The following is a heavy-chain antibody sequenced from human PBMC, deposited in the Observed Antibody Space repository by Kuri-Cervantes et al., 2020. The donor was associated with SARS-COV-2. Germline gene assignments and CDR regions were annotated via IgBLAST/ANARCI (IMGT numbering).Heavy chain of an antibody. CDR1: GFTFDDYA. Sequence: GGSLRLSCAASGFTFDDYAMHWVRQAPGKGLEWVSGISWNSGSIGYADSVKGRFTISRDNAKNSLYLQMNSLRAEDTALYYCAKDIKDYYDSSGYYSVAFDIWAKGQWSPSPQ. V-gene: IGHV3-9*01. D-gene: IGHD3-22*01. J-gene: IGHJ3*02. CDR2: ISWNSGSI. CDR3: AKDIKDYYDSSGYYSVAFDI.